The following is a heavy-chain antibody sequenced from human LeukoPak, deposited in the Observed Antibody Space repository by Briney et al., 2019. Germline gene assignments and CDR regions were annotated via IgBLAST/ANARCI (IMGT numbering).Heavy chain of an antibody. CDR2: IIPIFGTA. CDR1: GGTFSSYA. Sequence: SVKVSRKASGGTFSSYAISWVRQAPGQGLEWMGRIIPIFGTANYAQKFQGRVTITTDESTSTAYMELSSLRSEDTAVYYCARVDYGGNSAFDYWGQGTLVTVSS. V-gene: IGHV1-69*05. CDR3: ARVDYGGNSAFDY. J-gene: IGHJ4*02. D-gene: IGHD4-23*01.